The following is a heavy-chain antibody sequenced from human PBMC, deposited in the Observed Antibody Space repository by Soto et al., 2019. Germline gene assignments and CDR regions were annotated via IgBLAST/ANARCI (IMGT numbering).Heavy chain of an antibody. CDR1: GFTFSSYS. J-gene: IGHJ4*02. D-gene: IGHD1-1*01. CDR2: ISGSDGKT. Sequence: GGSLRLSCAASGFTFSSYSMSWVRQAPGKGLEWVPSISGSDGKTYYADSVKGRLTISRDNSKSTLYLQMNSLRAEDTAVYYCAKPNLPMINYNFYFDNWGQGTLVTVSS. V-gene: IGHV3-23*01. CDR3: AKPNLPMINYNFYFDN.